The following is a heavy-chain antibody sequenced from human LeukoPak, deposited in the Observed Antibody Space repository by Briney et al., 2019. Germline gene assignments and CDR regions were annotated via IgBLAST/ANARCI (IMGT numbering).Heavy chain of an antibody. CDR2: ISYDGSNK. D-gene: IGHD6-13*01. CDR3: ARDKSSGLAAAYDAFDI. V-gene: IGHV3-30*04. CDR1: GFTFSSYA. J-gene: IGHJ3*02. Sequence: PGGSLRLSCAASGFTFSSYAMHWVRQAPGKGLEWVAVISYDGSNKYYADSVKGRFTISRDNSKNTLYLQMNSLRAEDTAVYYCARDKSSGLAAAYDAFDIWGQGTMVTVSS.